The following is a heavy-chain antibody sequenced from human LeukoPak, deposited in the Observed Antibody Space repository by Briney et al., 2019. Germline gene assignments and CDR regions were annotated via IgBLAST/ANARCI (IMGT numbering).Heavy chain of an antibody. CDR1: GGSISSGDYY. J-gene: IGHJ5*02. CDR3: ARGHLGVRVFDP. Sequence: PSETLSLTCTVSGGSISSGDYYWSWIRQPPGKGLEWIGYIYYSGSTYYNPSLKSRVTISVDTSKNQFSLKLSSVTAADTAVYYCARGHLGVRVFDPWGQGTLVTVSS. D-gene: IGHD3-10*01. CDR2: IYYSGST. V-gene: IGHV4-30-4*01.